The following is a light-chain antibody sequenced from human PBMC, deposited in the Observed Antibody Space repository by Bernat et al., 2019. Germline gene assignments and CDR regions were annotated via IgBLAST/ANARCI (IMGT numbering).Light chain of an antibody. CDR2: EVS. J-gene: IGLJ1*01. Sequence: QSALTQPPSASGSPGQSATISCTGTSSDVGGYNYVSWYQQHPDKAPKLIISEVSKRPSGVPDRFSGSKSGNTASLTVSGLQAEDEADYYCSSYAGSNNYVFGTGTKVTVL. CDR3: SSYAGSNNYV. V-gene: IGLV2-8*01. CDR1: SSDVGGYNY.